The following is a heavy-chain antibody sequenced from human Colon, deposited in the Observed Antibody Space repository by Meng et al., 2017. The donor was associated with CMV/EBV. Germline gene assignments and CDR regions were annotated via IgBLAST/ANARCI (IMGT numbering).Heavy chain of an antibody. J-gene: IGHJ6*02. CDR2: VNHRGTTI. D-gene: IGHD4-17*01. V-gene: IGHV3-48*03. CDR1: GFTFSDYE. CDR3: AQPGGYGDYGMDV. Sequence: SRKISGVGSGFTFSDYEMNWVRQAPGMGLEWVAYVNHRGTTIFYADSVKGRFTISRDNAKNSLYLQMNSLRAEDTAVYYCAQPGGYGDYGMDVWGQGTTVTVSS.